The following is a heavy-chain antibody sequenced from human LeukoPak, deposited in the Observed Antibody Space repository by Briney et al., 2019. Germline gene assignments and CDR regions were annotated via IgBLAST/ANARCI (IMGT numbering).Heavy chain of an antibody. J-gene: IGHJ3*02. Sequence: ASVKVSCKASGYTFTSYGISWVRQAPGQGLEWMGWISAYNGNTNYAQKLQGRVTITTDTSTSTAYMELRSLRSDDTAVYYCARDTGEWSSDAFDIWGQGTMVTVSS. D-gene: IGHD3-3*01. CDR3: ARDTGEWSSDAFDI. V-gene: IGHV1-18*01. CDR2: ISAYNGNT. CDR1: GYTFTSYG.